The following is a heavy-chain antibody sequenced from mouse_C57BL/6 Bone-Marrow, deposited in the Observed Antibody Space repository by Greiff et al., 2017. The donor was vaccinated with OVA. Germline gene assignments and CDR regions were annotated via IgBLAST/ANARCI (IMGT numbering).Heavy chain of an antibody. V-gene: IGHV1-15*01. D-gene: IGHD1-1*01. J-gene: IGHJ1*03. CDR2: IDPETGGT. CDR1: GYTFTDYE. Sequence: QVHVKQSGAELVRPGASVTLSCKASGYTFTDYEMHWVKATPVHGLEWIGAIDPETGGTAYNQKFKGKAILTADKSSSTAYMELRSLTSEDSAVYYCTRGDYGSSLWYIDVWGTGTTVTVSS. CDR3: TRGDYGSSLWYIDV.